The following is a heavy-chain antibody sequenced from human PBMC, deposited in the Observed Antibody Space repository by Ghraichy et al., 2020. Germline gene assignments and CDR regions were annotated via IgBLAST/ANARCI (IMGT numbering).Heavy chain of an antibody. CDR3: ARTRIAAGRYFDY. D-gene: IGHD6-13*01. V-gene: IGHV3-7*01. J-gene: IGHJ4*02. Sequence: GGSLRLSCAASGFTFSSYWMSWVRQAPGKGLEWVANIKQDGSEKYYVDSVKGRFTISRDNAKNSLYLQMNNLRAEDTAVYYCARTRIAAGRYFDYWGQGTLVTVSS. CDR1: GFTFSSYW. CDR2: IKQDGSEK.